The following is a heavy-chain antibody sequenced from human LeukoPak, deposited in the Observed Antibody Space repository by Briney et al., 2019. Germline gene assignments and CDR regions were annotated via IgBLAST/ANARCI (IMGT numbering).Heavy chain of an antibody. CDR2: IYPGDSDT. D-gene: IGHD1-1*01. V-gene: IGHV5-51*01. CDR1: GYIFTSYW. J-gene: IGHJ3*02. Sequence: GESLKISCEVSGYIFTSYWIGWVRQMPGKGLEWMGIIYPGDSDTRYSPSSQAQVTISADKSISTAYLQWSTLKASDTAMYYCARHERKGTDAFDIWGQGTMVTVSS. CDR3: ARHERKGTDAFDI.